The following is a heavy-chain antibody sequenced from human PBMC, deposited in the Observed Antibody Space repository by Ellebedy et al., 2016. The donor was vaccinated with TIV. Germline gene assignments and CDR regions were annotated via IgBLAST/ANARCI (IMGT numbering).Heavy chain of an antibody. CDR3: AKSPARKPGLVDS. CDR2: ITSINT. Sequence: GESLKISCAASGFTFSSYGMSWVRQAPGKGLEWVSTITSINTHYADSVKGRFIISRDNSKNTLYLQMNSLSAEDTAVYYCAKSPARKPGLVDSWGQGTLVTVSS. D-gene: IGHD1-14*01. CDR1: GFTFSSYG. J-gene: IGHJ4*02. V-gene: IGHV3-23*01.